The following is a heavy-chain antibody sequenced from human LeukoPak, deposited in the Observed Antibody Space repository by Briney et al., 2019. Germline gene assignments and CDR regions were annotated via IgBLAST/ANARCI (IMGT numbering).Heavy chain of an antibody. CDR2: IRYDGSNK. J-gene: IGHJ4*02. V-gene: IGHV3-30*02. CDR3: AKDTGSRAVAAPFDT. Sequence: GGSLRLSCAASGYTFISYGMGWVRQAPGKGLEWVAFIRYDGSNKYYVDSVKGRFTISRDNSKNTLYLQMNNLRAEDTAVYYCAKDTGSRAVAAPFDTWGQGTLVTVSS. CDR1: GYTFISYG. D-gene: IGHD6-19*01.